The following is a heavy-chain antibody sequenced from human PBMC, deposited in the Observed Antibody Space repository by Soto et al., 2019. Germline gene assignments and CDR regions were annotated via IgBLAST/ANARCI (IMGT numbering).Heavy chain of an antibody. Sequence: GASVKVSCKASGGTFSSYAISWVRQAPGQGLEWMGGIIPIFGTANYAQKFQGRVTITADESTSTAYMELSSLRSEDTAVYYCASSITIFGVVIKDGMDVWGQGTTVTVSS. CDR3: ASSITIFGVVIKDGMDV. V-gene: IGHV1-69*13. CDR2: IIPIFGTA. J-gene: IGHJ6*02. D-gene: IGHD3-3*01. CDR1: GGTFSSYA.